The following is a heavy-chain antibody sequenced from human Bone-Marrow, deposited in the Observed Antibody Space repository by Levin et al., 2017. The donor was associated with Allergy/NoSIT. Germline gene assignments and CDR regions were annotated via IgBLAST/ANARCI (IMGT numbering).Heavy chain of an antibody. CDR1: GYSFTSYW. Sequence: GGSLRLSCKGSGYSFTSYWISWVRQMPGKGLEWMGRIDPSDSYTNYSPSFQGHVTISADKSISTAYLQWSSLKASDTAMYYCARPSPVVATSDAFDIWGQGTMVTVSS. CDR2: IDPSDSYT. J-gene: IGHJ3*02. D-gene: IGHD5-12*01. CDR3: ARPSPVVATSDAFDI. V-gene: IGHV5-10-1*01.